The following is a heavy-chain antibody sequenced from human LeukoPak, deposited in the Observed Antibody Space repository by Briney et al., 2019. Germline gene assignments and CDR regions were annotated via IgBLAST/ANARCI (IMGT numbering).Heavy chain of an antibody. D-gene: IGHD3-16*02. CDR1: GYTFTGYY. J-gene: IGHJ4*02. CDR3: ARSIRLGELSLWSRLYYFDY. CDR2: INPNSGGT. V-gene: IGHV1-2*02. Sequence: VASVKVSCKASGYTFTGYYMHWVRQAPGQGLEWMGWINPNSGGTNYAQKFQGRVTMTRDTSISTAYMELSRLRSDDTAVYYCARSIRLGELSLWSRLYYFDYWGQGTWSPSPQ.